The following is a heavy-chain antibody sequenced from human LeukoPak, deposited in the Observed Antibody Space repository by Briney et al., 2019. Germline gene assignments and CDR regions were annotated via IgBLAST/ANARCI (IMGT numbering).Heavy chain of an antibody. V-gene: IGHV4-34*01. J-gene: IGHJ5*02. CDR3: ARGEWLADSNWFDP. CDR1: GGSFSGYY. CDR2: INHSGST. Sequence: KSSETLSLTCAVYGGSFSGYYWSWIRQPPGKGLEWIGEINHSGSTNYNPSLKSRVTISVDTSKNQFSLKLSSVTAADTAVYYCARGEWLADSNWFDPWGQGTLVTVSS. D-gene: IGHD6-19*01.